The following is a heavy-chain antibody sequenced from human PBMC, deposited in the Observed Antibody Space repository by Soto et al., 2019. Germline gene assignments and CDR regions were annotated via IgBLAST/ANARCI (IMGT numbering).Heavy chain of an antibody. CDR3: ARPRSAAGTLYYGMVV. CDR2: IYPGDSDT. V-gene: IGHV5-51*01. D-gene: IGHD6-13*01. J-gene: IGHJ6*02. CDR1: GYSFTSYW. Sequence: PGESLKISCKGSGYSFTSYWIGWVRQMPGKGLEWMGIIYPGDSDTRYSPSFQGQVTISADKSISTAYLQWSSLKASDTAMYYCARPRSAAGTLYYGMVVWGQGTTVTVSS.